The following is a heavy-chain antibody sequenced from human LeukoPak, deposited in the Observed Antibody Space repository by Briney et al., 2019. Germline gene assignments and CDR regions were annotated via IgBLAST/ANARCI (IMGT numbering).Heavy chain of an antibody. J-gene: IGHJ4*02. D-gene: IGHD5-12*01. Sequence: ASVKVSCKASGYTFTSYGISWVRQAPGQGLEWMGWISAYNGNTNYAQKLQGRVTMTTGTSTSTAYMELRSLRSDDTAVYYCARVQLKPQWLRESWGLDYWGQGTLVTVSS. V-gene: IGHV1-18*04. CDR1: GYTFTSYG. CDR3: ARVQLKPQWLRESWGLDY. CDR2: ISAYNGNT.